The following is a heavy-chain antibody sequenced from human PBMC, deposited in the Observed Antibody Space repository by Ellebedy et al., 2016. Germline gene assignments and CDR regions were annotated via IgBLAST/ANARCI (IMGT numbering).Heavy chain of an antibody. CDR2: ISYDGSNK. CDR3: ARGGGYCSSTSCYMYYFDY. D-gene: IGHD2-2*02. CDR1: GFTFSSYA. V-gene: IGHV3-30-3*01. Sequence: GGSLRLSXAASGFTFSSYAMHWVRQAPGKGLEWVAVISYDGSNKYYADSVKGRFTISRDNSKNTLYLQMNSLRAEDTAVYYCARGGGYCSSTSCYMYYFDYWGQGTLVTVFS. J-gene: IGHJ4*02.